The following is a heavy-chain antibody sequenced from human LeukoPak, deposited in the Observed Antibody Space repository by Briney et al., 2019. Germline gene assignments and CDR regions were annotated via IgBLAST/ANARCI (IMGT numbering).Heavy chain of an antibody. CDR3: VRDSYMFGSDY. D-gene: IGHD3-10*02. J-gene: IGHJ4*02. CDR2: ISNGGGTI. Sequence: GGSLRLSCVISGFTFTSYDFNWVRQAPGKGLEWVSYISNGGGTIYYADSVKGRFTISRDNAKNSAFLQMNTLRAEDTAVYYCVRDSYMFGSDYWGQGTLVTVSS. V-gene: IGHV3-48*03. CDR1: GFTFTSYD.